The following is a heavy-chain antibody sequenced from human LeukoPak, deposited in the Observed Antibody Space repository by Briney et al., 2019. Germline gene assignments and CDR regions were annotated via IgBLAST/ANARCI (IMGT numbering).Heavy chain of an antibody. CDR1: GYTFTSYG. D-gene: IGHD5-12*01. J-gene: IGHJ6*03. V-gene: IGHV1-18*01. CDR2: ISAYNGNT. Sequence: ASVKVSCMASGYTFTSYGISWVRQAPGQGLEWMGWISAYNGNTNYAQKLQGRVTMTTDTSTSTAYMELRSLRSDDTAVYYCARGRRGYSGYDYVTDYYYMDVWGKGTTVTVSS. CDR3: ARGRRGYSGYDYVTDYYYMDV.